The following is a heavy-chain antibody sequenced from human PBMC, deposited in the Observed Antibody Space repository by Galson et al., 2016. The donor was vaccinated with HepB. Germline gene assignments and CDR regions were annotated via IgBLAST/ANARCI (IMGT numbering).Heavy chain of an antibody. V-gene: IGHV3-73*01. J-gene: IGHJ4*02. CDR1: GFALSDST. CDR3: AADPLGGSELIDF. D-gene: IGHD3-10*01. CDR2: IRSKAHSYAT. Sequence: SLRLSCAASGFALSDSTMQWVRQASGKGLEWVGRIRSKAHSYATAYGPSVEGRFAISRDDSKDTVYLQMNGLKTEDTAVYFCAADPLGGSELIDFWGQGSLVTVSS.